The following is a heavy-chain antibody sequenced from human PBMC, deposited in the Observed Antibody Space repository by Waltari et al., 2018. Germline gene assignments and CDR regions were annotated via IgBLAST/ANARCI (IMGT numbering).Heavy chain of an antibody. Sequence: QVQLVQSGAEVKKPGASVKVSCKVSGYTLTELSMHWVRQAPGKGLEWMGGFDPEDGETSYAQKFQGRVTMTEDTSTDTAYMELSSLRSEDTAVYYCATLKPKTDSGWSYLDLYYFDYWGQGTLVTVSS. CDR3: ATLKPKTDSGWSYLDLYYFDY. CDR1: GYTLTELS. CDR2: FDPEDGET. V-gene: IGHV1-24*01. D-gene: IGHD6-19*01. J-gene: IGHJ4*02.